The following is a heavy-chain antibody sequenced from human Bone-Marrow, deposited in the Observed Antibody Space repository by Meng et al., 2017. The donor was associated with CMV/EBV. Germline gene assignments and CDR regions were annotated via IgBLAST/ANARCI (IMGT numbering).Heavy chain of an antibody. CDR2: INPNSGGT. D-gene: IGHD1-26*01. V-gene: IGHV1-2*02. CDR3: ARGRLVGACDY. Sequence: ASVKVSCKSSGYTFTGYYMHWVRQAPGQGPEWMGWINPNSGGTNNAQKFQGRVTMTRDTSISTAYMELSRLRSDDTAVYYCARGRLVGACDYWGQGTLVTVSS. CDR1: GYTFTGYY. J-gene: IGHJ4*02.